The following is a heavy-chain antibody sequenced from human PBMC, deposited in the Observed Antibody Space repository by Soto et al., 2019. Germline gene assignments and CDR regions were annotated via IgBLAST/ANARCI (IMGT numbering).Heavy chain of an antibody. J-gene: IGHJ4*02. D-gene: IGHD1-26*01. Sequence: PGGSLRLSCAASGFTFSSYGMHWVRQAPGKGLEWVAVISYDGSNKYYADSVKGRFTISRDNSKNTLYLQMNSLRAEDTAVYYCAKDSGSYQCDYWGQGTLVTVSS. CDR3: AKDSGSYQCDY. CDR2: ISYDGSNK. V-gene: IGHV3-30*18. CDR1: GFTFSSYG.